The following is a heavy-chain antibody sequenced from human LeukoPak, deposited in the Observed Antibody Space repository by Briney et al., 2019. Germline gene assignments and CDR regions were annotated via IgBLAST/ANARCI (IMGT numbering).Heavy chain of an antibody. CDR3: ARVARGDFWSSYIYYYYYYMDV. V-gene: IGHV3-7*04. CDR2: IKQDGSEK. CDR1: GLTFSSYW. Sequence: GGSLRLSCAASGLTFSSYWMSWVRQAPGKGLEWVANIKQDGSEKYYVDSVKGRFTISRDNAKNSLFLQMNSLRAGDTAVYYCARVARGDFWSSYIYYYYYYMDVWGKGTTVTVSS. D-gene: IGHD3-3*01. J-gene: IGHJ6*03.